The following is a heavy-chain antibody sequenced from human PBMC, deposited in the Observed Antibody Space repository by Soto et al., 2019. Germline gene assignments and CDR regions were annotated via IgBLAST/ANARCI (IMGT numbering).Heavy chain of an antibody. J-gene: IGHJ3*02. CDR2: INHSGST. Sequence: SETLSLTCGVSGGSLSVYYWSWIRQSPGKGLEWIGEINHSGSTNYNPSFKSRVTISVDTSKNQFSVKLTSVTAADTAVYYCARQIVGAIMVFDIWGQGTMVSVSS. CDR1: GGSLSVYY. D-gene: IGHD1-26*01. CDR3: ARQIVGAIMVFDI. V-gene: IGHV4-34*01.